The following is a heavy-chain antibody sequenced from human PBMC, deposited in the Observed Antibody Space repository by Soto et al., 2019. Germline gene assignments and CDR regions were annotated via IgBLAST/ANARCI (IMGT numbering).Heavy chain of an antibody. Sequence: SETLSLTCAVSGGSISSGGYSWSWIRQPPGKGLEWIGYIYHSGSTYYNPSLKSRVTISVDRPKNQFSLKLSSVTAADTAVYYCARARFGAFDIWGQGTMVTVSS. V-gene: IGHV4-30-2*01. J-gene: IGHJ3*02. CDR3: ARARFGAFDI. CDR2: IYHSGST. CDR1: GGSISSGGYS. D-gene: IGHD3-10*01.